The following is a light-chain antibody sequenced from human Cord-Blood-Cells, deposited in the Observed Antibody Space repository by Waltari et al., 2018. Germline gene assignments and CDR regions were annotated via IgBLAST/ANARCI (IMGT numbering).Light chain of an antibody. J-gene: IGLJ3*02. CDR3: QSYDSSNWV. CDR2: EAN. Sequence: NFMLTQPHSVSESPGKTVTISCTRSSGSIPSNYVQVYQQRPGSSPTTVIYEANQRPSGVPDRFSGSIDSSSNSASLTISGLKTEDEADYYCQSYDSSNWVFGGGTKLTVL. V-gene: IGLV6-57*01. CDR1: SGSIPSNY.